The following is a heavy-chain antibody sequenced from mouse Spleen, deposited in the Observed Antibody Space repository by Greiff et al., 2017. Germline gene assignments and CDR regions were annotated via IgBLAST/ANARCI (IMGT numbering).Heavy chain of an antibody. CDR3: ARLDHGTGFAY. V-gene: IGHV1-18*01. Sequence: VQLQQSGPELVKPGASVKIPCKASGYTFTDYNMDWVKQSHGKSLEWIGVISPNNGGSIYNQKFKGKATLTVDKSSSTAYMELRSLTSEDTAVYYCARLDHGTGFAYWGQGTLVTVSA. CDR1: GYTFTDYN. J-gene: IGHJ3*01. CDR2: ISPNNGGS. D-gene: IGHD1-2*01.